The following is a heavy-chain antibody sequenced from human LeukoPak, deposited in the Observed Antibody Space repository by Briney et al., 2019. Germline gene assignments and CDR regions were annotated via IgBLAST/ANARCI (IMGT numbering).Heavy chain of an antibody. CDR3: ARDCPPSLCLDYYYMDV. CDR2: TYTSGCT. J-gene: IGHJ6*03. D-gene: IGHD5/OR15-5a*01. V-gene: IGHV4-61*02. Sequence: SQALSLTCNGFGGSISSGSYYWSWLRQPAGTGLEWIGRTYTSGCTNYNHSLKSLVTISVDTSKNQFSLKLSSVTAADTAVYYCARDCPPSLCLDYYYMDVWGKGATVTVSS. CDR1: GGSISSGSYY.